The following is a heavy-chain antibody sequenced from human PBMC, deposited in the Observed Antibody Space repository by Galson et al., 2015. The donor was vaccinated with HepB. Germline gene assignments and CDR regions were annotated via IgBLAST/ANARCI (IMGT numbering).Heavy chain of an antibody. J-gene: IGHJ4*02. V-gene: IGHV3-48*03. CDR3: ARDYSSSWYVPQPNYQSDY. CDR1: GFTFSSYE. D-gene: IGHD6-13*01. CDR2: ISSSGSTI. Sequence: SLRLSCAASGFTFSSYEMNWVRQAPGKGLEWVSYISSSGSTIYYADSVKGRFTISRDNAKNSLYLQMNSLRAEDTAVYYCARDYSSSWYVPQPNYQSDYWGQGTLVTVSS.